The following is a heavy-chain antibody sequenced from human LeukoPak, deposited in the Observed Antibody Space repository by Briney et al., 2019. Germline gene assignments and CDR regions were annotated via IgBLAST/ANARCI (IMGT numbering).Heavy chain of an antibody. J-gene: IGHJ6*03. CDR3: AREKRFGGVSVLRGYYYMDV. CDR1: GFTFRSCA. V-gene: IGHV3-30*04. Sequence: GGYLRLSCAASGFTFRSCAMRWVRQAPGKGLEWVAVISYDGSNKYYADSVKGRFTISRDNSKNTLYLQMNSLRAEDTAVYYCAREKRFGGVSVLRGYYYMDVWGKGTTVTVSS. CDR2: ISYDGSNK. D-gene: IGHD3-16*02.